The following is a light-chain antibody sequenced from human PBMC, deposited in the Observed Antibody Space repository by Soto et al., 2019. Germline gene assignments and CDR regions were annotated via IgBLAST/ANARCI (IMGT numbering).Light chain of an antibody. CDR2: AAS. J-gene: IGKJ5*01. V-gene: IGKV1-39*01. Sequence: DIQMTQSPSSLSASEGDRVTITCRASQSINRFLNWYQQQPGKAPQLLIYAASSLQSGVPSRFSGSGSGTDFTLTISSLQPEDFATYYCQQSYSPPPVTFGQGTRLEI. CDR1: QSINRF. CDR3: QQSYSPPPVT.